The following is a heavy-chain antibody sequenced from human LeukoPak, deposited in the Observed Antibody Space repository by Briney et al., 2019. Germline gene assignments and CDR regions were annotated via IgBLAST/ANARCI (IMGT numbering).Heavy chain of an antibody. J-gene: IGHJ3*01. D-gene: IGHD2/OR15-2a*01. V-gene: IGHV1-2*02. CDR1: GYTFTVYD. Sequence: GASVKVSCKSSGYTFTVYDMHWGRQAPGQGLEWMGWINPDSGGTNNAQKFQGRVTMTRDTSISTAYMELSRLRSDDTAVYYCARTFSDTLASDASDFWGQGTMVIVSS. CDR3: ARTFSDTLASDASDF. CDR2: INPDSGGT.